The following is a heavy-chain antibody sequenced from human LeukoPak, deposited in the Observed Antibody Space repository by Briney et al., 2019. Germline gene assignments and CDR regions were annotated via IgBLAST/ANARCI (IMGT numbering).Heavy chain of an antibody. CDR3: AKDRRTVTTEAHDY. V-gene: IGHV1-69*13. CDR1: GGTFSSYA. Sequence: SVKVSCKASGGTFSSYAISWVRQAPGQGLEWMGGIIPIFGTANYAQKFQGRVTITADESTSTAYMELSSLRSDDTAVYYCAKDRRTVTTEAHDYWGQGTLVTVSS. J-gene: IGHJ4*02. D-gene: IGHD4-11*01. CDR2: IIPIFGTA.